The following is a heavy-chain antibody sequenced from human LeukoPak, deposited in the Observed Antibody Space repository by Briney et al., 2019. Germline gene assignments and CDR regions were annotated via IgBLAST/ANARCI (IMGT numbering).Heavy chain of an antibody. CDR1: GFTFSTYA. CDR2: SSGSGSNT. V-gene: IGHV3-23*01. CDR3: ARRLLGVVAATPHFDL. D-gene: IGHD2-15*01. Sequence: PGGSLRLSCAASGFTFSTYAMGWVRQAPGKGLEWVSSSSGSGSNTYHADSVKGRFTISRDNSKNILYLQMSRLRADDTAVYYCARRLLGVVAATPHFDLWGRGTLVTVSS. J-gene: IGHJ2*01.